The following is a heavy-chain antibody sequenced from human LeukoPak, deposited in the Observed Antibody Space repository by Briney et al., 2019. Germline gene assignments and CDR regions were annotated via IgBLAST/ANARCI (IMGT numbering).Heavy chain of an antibody. D-gene: IGHD6-19*01. J-gene: IGHJ4*02. V-gene: IGHV3-30*02. CDR3: ARYSSGWPFDT. CDR1: GFIFSDFG. Sequence: GGSLRLSCAASGFIFSDFGMHWVRQAPGKGLEWVAFIRSDGSKKYYADSVKGRFSISRDDSNRTLYLQMTSLRPEDTAFYFCARYSSGWPFDTWGQGTLVTASS. CDR2: IRSDGSKK.